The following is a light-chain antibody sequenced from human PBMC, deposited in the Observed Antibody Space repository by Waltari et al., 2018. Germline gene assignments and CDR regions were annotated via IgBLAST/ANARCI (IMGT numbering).Light chain of an antibody. J-gene: IGKJ3*01. CDR1: QRVSSN. V-gene: IGKV3-15*01. Sequence: ATLSVSPGERATLSCRASQRVSSNLAWYQQKPGQAPRLLIYGASTRATGIPSRFSGSGSGTEFTLTISSLQSEDFAVYYCQQYNNWPPVTFGPGTKVDIK. CDR3: QQYNNWPPVT. CDR2: GAS.